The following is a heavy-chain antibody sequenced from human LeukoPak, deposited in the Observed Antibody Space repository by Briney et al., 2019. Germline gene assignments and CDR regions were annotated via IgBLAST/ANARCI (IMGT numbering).Heavy chain of an antibody. CDR2: IRRRAYGGAA. Sequence: GGSLRLSCTTSGFAFDDFAMSWVRQPAGKGREWVGFIRRRAYGGAAEYAASVKGRFIISRDDSKGIAYLQMNSLKTEDTAVYYCSRNGLVDFDYWGQGSRVIVSP. J-gene: IGHJ4*02. CDR1: GFAFDDFA. CDR3: SRNGLVDFDY. V-gene: IGHV3-49*04.